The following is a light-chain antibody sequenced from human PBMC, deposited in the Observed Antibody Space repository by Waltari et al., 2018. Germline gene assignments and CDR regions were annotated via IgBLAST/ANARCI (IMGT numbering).Light chain of an antibody. Sequence: EIVLTQSPDALSLSPGDRATLSCRAGQSVSRTLAWYQQKPGQAPRLLIYDASSRATGVPDRFSGSGSGTDFSLTISRLEPEDFAVYYCQKYVTLPATFGQGTKVEIK. CDR1: QSVSRT. V-gene: IGKV3-20*01. J-gene: IGKJ1*01. CDR2: DAS. CDR3: QKYVTLPAT.